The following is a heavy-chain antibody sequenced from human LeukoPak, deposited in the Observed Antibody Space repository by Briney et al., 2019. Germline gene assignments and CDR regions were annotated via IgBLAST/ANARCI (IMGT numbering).Heavy chain of an antibody. V-gene: IGHV3-33*08. J-gene: IGHJ4*02. D-gene: IGHD6-19*01. Sequence: GGSLRLSCEASGFAFSKIGMIWVRQAPGKGLEWVAVIWYDGSNKYYADSVKGRFTISRDQSKNTVYLQMNSLRADDTAVYYCARLGSGWAIDYWGQGTLVTVSS. CDR1: GFAFSKIG. CDR3: ARLGSGWAIDY. CDR2: IWYDGSNK.